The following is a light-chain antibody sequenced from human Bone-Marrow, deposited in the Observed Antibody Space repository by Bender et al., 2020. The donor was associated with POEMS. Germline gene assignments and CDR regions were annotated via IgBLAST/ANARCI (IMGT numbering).Light chain of an antibody. CDR2: EGD. V-gene: IGLV2-23*01. CDR3: CSYSGPWV. CDR1: GGLL. J-gene: IGLJ3*02. Sequence: QSAVTQPASVSGSPGQSITISCAGVGGLLVSCFQHHPSKPPKLMIYEGDKRPSGVSDRFSGSMSGKTASLTISGLQAEDEGDYYCCSYSGPWVFGGGTKVTVL.